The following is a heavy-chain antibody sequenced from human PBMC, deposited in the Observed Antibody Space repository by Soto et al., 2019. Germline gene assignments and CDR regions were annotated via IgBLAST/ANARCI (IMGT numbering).Heavy chain of an antibody. V-gene: IGHV4-59*01. D-gene: IGHD3-22*01. CDR3: AKAVKYYDSTGYDAFAV. Sequence: SETLSLTCTVSGDSISSYFWTWIRQPPGKALEWIGYMFHSGRTNYDPSLTSRVTMSADTSNNQFSLTLTSVTAADTAVYYCAKAVKYYDSTGYDAFAVWGQGIMVTVSS. CDR1: GDSISSYF. J-gene: IGHJ3*01. CDR2: MFHSGRT.